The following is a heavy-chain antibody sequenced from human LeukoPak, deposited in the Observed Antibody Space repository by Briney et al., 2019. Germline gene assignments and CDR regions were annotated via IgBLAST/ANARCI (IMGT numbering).Heavy chain of an antibody. CDR1: GFTFNTYG. CDR2: IRESGAST. Sequence: PGGSLRLSCAASGFTFNTYGMSWVRQAPGRGLEWVAAIRESGASTYYAGSVKGRFTISRDNSNNTLYLQMNSLRAEDTAVYYCALHINGDYESRFDPWGQGTLVTVSS. J-gene: IGHJ5*02. D-gene: IGHD4-17*01. V-gene: IGHV3-23*01. CDR3: ALHINGDYESRFDP.